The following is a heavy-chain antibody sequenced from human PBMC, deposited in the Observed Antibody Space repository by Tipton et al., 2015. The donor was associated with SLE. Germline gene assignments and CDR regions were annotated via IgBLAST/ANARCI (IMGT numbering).Heavy chain of an antibody. J-gene: IGHJ4*02. D-gene: IGHD6-13*01. V-gene: IGHV3-7*01. Sequence: SLRLSCAASGITFSSYWMSWVRQAPGKGLEWVANIKQDGSEKYYVDSVKGRFTISRDNAKNSLYLQMDSLRAEDTAVYYCARGGYSSSWYVYWGQGTLVTVSS. CDR2: IKQDGSEK. CDR3: ARGGYSSSWYVY. CDR1: GITFSSYW.